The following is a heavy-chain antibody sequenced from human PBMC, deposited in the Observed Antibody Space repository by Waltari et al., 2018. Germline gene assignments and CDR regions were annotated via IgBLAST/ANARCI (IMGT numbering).Heavy chain of an antibody. CDR3: ARGAAAGFAEYFQH. CDR2: INHSGST. D-gene: IGHD6-13*01. CDR1: GGSFSGYY. J-gene: IGHJ1*01. V-gene: IGHV4-34*01. Sequence: QVQLQQWGAGLLKPSETLSLTCAVYGGSFSGYYWSWIRQPPGKGLEWIGEINHSGSTNYNPSLKSRVTISVDTSKNQFSLKLSAVTAADTAVYYCARGAAAGFAEYFQHWGQGTLVIVSS.